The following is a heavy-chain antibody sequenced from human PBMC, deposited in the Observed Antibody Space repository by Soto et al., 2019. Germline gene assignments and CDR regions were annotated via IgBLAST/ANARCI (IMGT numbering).Heavy chain of an antibody. V-gene: IGHV3-23*01. CDR3: ARKSDCSGGSCPYYFDY. J-gene: IGHJ4*02. Sequence: EVRLLESGGDLVQPGGSLRLSCAASGFTFSSYGMSWVRQAPGKGPEWVSGISGTGGSTYYADSVKGRFTISRDNSKNTLFLQMDSLRAEDTAVYYCARKSDCSGGSCPYYFDYWGQGTLVTVSS. CDR1: GFTFSSYG. D-gene: IGHD2-15*01. CDR2: ISGTGGST.